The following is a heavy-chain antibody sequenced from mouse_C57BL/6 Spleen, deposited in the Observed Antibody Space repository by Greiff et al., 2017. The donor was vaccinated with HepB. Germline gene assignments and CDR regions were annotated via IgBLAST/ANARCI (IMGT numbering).Heavy chain of an antibody. V-gene: IGHV1-55*01. J-gene: IGHJ4*01. CDR3: ARRGITTVVADYYAMDY. Sequence: QVQLQQPGAELVKPGASVKMSCKASGYTFTSYWITWVKQRPGQGLEWIGDIYPGSGSTNYNEKFKSKATLTVDTSSSTAYMQLSSLTSEDSAVYYCARRGITTVVADYYAMDYWGQGTSVTVSS. CDR1: GYTFTSYW. CDR2: IYPGSGST. D-gene: IGHD1-1*01.